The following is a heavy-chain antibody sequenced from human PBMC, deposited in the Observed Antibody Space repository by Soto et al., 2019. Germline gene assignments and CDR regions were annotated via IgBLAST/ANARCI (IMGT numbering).Heavy chain of an antibody. CDR3: ARWAHYARNLNNWFDP. Sequence: QVQLVQSGAEVKKPGSSVKVSCKASGGTFSSYAISWVRQAPGQGLEWMGGIIPIFGTANYAQKFQGRVTITADEATSTAYMELSSLRSEDTAVYYCARWAHYARNLNNWFDPWGQGTLVTVSS. V-gene: IGHV1-69*01. CDR2: IIPIFGTA. CDR1: GGTFSSYA. D-gene: IGHD4-17*01. J-gene: IGHJ5*02.